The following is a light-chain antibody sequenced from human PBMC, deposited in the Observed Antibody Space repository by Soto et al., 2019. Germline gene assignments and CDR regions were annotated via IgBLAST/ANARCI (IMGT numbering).Light chain of an antibody. CDR1: DTISVY. CDR2: ASS. J-gene: IGKJ3*01. CDR3: QKYNTAPFT. V-gene: IGKV1-27*01. Sequence: DIQMTQSPSSLSASVGDRVTITCRASDTISVYLAWYQHKPGKVPERLIYASSILQSGVPSRFSGSRSGTEFTLTINSLQPEDVATYYCQKYNTAPFTFDPGTKVEIK.